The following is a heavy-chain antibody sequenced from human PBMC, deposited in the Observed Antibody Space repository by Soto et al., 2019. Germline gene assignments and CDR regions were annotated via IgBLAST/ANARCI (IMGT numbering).Heavy chain of an antibody. Sequence: GGSLRLSCAASGFTFSSYGLNWVRQAPGKGLEWVSYISSSSSTIYYADSVKGRFTISRGNAKNSLYLQMNSLRDEDTAVYYCARSRSRIAVAGLFDYWGQGT. CDR2: ISSSSSTI. D-gene: IGHD6-19*01. V-gene: IGHV3-48*02. J-gene: IGHJ4*02. CDR1: GFTFSSYG. CDR3: ARSRSRIAVAGLFDY.